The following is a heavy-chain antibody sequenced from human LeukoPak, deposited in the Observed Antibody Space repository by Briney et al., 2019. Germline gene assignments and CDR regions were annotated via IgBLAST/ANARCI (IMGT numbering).Heavy chain of an antibody. CDR2: ISSSSSYI. D-gene: IGHD6-13*01. V-gene: IGHV3-21*01. CDR3: ARDQDSSSWYLPHYYYGMDV. Sequence: GGSLRLSCAASGFSFSSYSMNWVRQAPGKVLEWVSSISSSSSYIYYADSVKGRFTISRDNAKNSLYLQMNSLRAEDTAVYYCARDQDSSSWYLPHYYYGMDVWGQGTTVTVSS. J-gene: IGHJ6*02. CDR1: GFSFSSYS.